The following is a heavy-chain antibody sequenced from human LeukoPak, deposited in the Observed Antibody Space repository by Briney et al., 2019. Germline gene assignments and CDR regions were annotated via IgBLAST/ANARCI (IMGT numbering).Heavy chain of an antibody. CDR3: ARLGHCSSTSCYTYFIDY. J-gene: IGHJ4*02. D-gene: IGHD2-2*02. Sequence: GESLKISCKGSGYSFTSYWIGWVRQMPGKGLEWMGIIYPGDSDTRYSPSFQGQVTISADKSISTAYLQWSSLKASDTAMYYCARLGHCSSTSCYTYFIDYWGQGTLVTVSS. CDR1: GYSFTSYW. CDR2: IYPGDSDT. V-gene: IGHV5-51*01.